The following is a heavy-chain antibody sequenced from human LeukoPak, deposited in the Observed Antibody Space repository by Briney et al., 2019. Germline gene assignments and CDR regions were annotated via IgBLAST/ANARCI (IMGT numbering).Heavy chain of an antibody. CDR2: MNPGTNRR. J-gene: IGHJ4*02. V-gene: IGHV1-8*02. Sequence: ASVKVSCKASGGTFSSYAISWVRQAPGQGPEWMAWMNPGTNRRGYAQKFQGRVTLTSDSSISTAYMELTSLRTDDTAVYYCVRGAYPSPWGQGTLVTVSS. CDR3: VRGAYPSP. CDR1: GGTFSSYA.